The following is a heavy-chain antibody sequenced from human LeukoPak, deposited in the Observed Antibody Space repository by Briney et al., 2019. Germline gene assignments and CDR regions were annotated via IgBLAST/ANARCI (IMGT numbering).Heavy chain of an antibody. CDR2: ITDSGGST. V-gene: IGHV3-23*01. D-gene: IGHD2-21*02. CDR3: ARSSDPDY. CDR1: GFTFSSYV. Sequence: GGSLRLSCAASGFTFSSYVMSWVRQAPGKGLEWVSDITDSGGSTYYADSVKGRFTISRDNSKNTLYLQMSSLTAEDTAVYYCARSSDPDYWGQGTLVTVSS. J-gene: IGHJ4*02.